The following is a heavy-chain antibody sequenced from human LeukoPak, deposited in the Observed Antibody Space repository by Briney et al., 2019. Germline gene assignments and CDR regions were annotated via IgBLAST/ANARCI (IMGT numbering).Heavy chain of an antibody. D-gene: IGHD4-17*01. CDR3: ARMLTTVTLHYFDY. Sequence: GGSLRLSCAASGFTFRNYGMNWVRQAPGKGLEWVANIKQDGSEKYYVDSVKGRFTISRDNAKNSLYLQMNSLRAEDTAVYYCARMLTTVTLHYFDYWGQGTLVTVSS. V-gene: IGHV3-7*01. CDR2: IKQDGSEK. CDR1: GFTFRNYG. J-gene: IGHJ4*02.